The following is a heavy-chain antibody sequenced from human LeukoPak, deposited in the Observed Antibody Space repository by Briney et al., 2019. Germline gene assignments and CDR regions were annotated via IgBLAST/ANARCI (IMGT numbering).Heavy chain of an antibody. CDR2: IYYSGST. D-gene: IGHD3-10*01. CDR3: ARRELLSTPDAVDI. Sequence: PSETLSLTCTVSGGSISSSSYYWGWIRQPPGKGLEWIGSIYYSGSTYYNPSLKSRVTISVDTSKNQFSLKVSSVTAADTAVYYCARRELLSTPDAVDIWGQGTMVTVSS. V-gene: IGHV4-39*01. CDR1: GGSISSSSYY. J-gene: IGHJ3*02.